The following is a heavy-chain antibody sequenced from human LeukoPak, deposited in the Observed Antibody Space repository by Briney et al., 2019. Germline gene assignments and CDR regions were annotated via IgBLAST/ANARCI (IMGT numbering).Heavy chain of an antibody. D-gene: IGHD3-22*01. Sequence: SETLSLTCTVSGGSISSYYWSWIRQPPGKGLKCIGYIYYSGSTNYNPSLKSRVTISVDTSKNQFSLKLSSVTAADTAVYYCARLLTYYYDSSGYFNWFDPWGQGTLVTVSS. J-gene: IGHJ5*02. V-gene: IGHV4-59*08. CDR1: GGSISSYY. CDR2: IYYSGST. CDR3: ARLLTYYYDSSGYFNWFDP.